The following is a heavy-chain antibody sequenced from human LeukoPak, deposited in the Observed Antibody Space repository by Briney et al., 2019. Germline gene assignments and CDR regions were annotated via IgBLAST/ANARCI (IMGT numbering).Heavy chain of an antibody. D-gene: IGHD3-10*01. V-gene: IGHV3-23*01. Sequence: PGGSLRLSCAASGFTFSSYAMSWVRQAPGKGLEWVSSISDSGGSTYYADSVKGRFTISRDNSKNTLYLQMNSLRAEDTAVYYCAKDHGTYYYGSEGYLGYMDVWGKGTTVTVSS. CDR2: ISDSGGST. CDR1: GFTFSSYA. J-gene: IGHJ6*03. CDR3: AKDHGTYYYGSEGYLGYMDV.